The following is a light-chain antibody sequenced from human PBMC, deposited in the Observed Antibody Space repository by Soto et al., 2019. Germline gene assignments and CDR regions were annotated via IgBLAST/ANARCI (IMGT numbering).Light chain of an antibody. CDR1: QSISSW. CDR3: QQYNSYSST. Sequence: DIQMPQSPSTLSASVGDRVTITCRASQSISSWLAWYQQKPGKAPKLLIYDASSLESGVPSRFSGSGSGTEFTLTISSLQPDAFATYYCQQYNSYSSTFGQGTKVEIK. J-gene: IGKJ1*01. CDR2: DAS. V-gene: IGKV1-5*01.